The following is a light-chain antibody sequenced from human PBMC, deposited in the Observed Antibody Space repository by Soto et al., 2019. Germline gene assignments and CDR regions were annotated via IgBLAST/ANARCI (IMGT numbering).Light chain of an antibody. CDR2: AAT. V-gene: IGKV1-17*01. J-gene: IGKJ4*01. CDR1: QGIRND. CDR3: QQYNNWPPLT. Sequence: DIQMTQSPSSLSASVGDRVTITCRASQGIRNDLAWFQQKPGKAPKRLIYAATNLQSGVPSRFSGSGSGTEFTLTISSLQSEDFAVYYCQQYNNWPPLTFGGGTKVDIK.